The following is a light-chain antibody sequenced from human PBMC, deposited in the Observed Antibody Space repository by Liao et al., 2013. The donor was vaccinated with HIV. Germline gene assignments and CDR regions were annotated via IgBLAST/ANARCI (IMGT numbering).Light chain of an antibody. CDR2: YDT. J-gene: IGLJ3*02. V-gene: IGLV3-21*01. CDR3: QAWDSNSWV. CDR1: SIGSKS. Sequence: SYELTQPSSLSVAPGKTARMTCGGNSIGSKSVHWYQLKPGQAPVLVIYYDTDRPTGIPERFSGSNSGNTATLTISGTQTMDEADYYCQAWDSNSWVFGGGTELTVL.